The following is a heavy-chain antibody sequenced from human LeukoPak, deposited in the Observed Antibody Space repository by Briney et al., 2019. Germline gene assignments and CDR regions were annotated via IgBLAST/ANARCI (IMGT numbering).Heavy chain of an antibody. D-gene: IGHD2-21*01. Sequence: SETLSLACSVPDGSLNSFSHYWAWIRQPPGKGLEWIGCIFSSGSTYYNPSLQSRVTFSLDKSNNHFALKLTSLTAADTAVYYCARGLAHGGIANWFDPWGQGTLVTVSS. J-gene: IGHJ5*02. CDR3: ARGLAHGGIANWFDP. CDR1: DGSLNSFSHY. CDR2: IFSSGST. V-gene: IGHV4-39*06.